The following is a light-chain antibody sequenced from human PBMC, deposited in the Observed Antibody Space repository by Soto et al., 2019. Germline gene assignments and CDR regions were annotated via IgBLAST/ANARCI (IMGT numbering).Light chain of an antibody. Sequence: QSVLAQPASVSGSPGQWITISCTGTSSDVGAYNYVSWYQQHPGRAPKLMIYEVSYRPSGVSNRFSGSKSANTASLTISGLQSEDESDYYCSSYTSSRTLVFGTGTKVTVL. CDR1: SSDVGAYNY. V-gene: IGLV2-14*01. J-gene: IGLJ1*01. CDR2: EVS. CDR3: SSYTSSRTLV.